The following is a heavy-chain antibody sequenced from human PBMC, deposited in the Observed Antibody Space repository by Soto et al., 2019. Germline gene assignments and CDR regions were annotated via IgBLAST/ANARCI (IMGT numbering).Heavy chain of an antibody. CDR2: TGASGRTT. V-gene: IGHV3-23*01. CDR3: ATVHNTSRSFDY. J-gene: IGHJ4*02. CDR1: GFSFSGYA. Sequence: EVQLLESGGVLVQPGGSLRLSCAASGFSFSGYAMTWVRQAPGKGLEWVSTTGASGRTTYYADSVKGRFTVSRDNSKNTLDLQMSSLRADATAVYYCATVHNTSRSFDYWGQGTLVTVSS. D-gene: IGHD1-20*01.